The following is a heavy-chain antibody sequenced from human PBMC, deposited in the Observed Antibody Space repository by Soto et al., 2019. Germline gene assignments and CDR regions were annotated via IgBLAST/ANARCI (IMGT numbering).Heavy chain of an antibody. J-gene: IGHJ4*02. D-gene: IGHD3-3*01. Sequence: EVQLVESGGGLVKPGGPLRLSCVASGLPFDNAWMSWVRRAPGKGREWVGRIKGKRDARATDYGAPVKGRFTISRDDSKKMLFLQMTSLKSEDTGVYYCTQDEWQWGQGTLVTVSS. CDR2: IKGKRDARAT. CDR1: GLPFDNAW. CDR3: TQDEWQ. V-gene: IGHV3-15*01.